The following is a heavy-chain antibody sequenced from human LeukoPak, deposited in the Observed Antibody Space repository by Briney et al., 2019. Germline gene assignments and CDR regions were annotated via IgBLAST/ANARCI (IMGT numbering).Heavy chain of an antibody. D-gene: IGHD3-16*02. Sequence: GGSLRLSCAASGFTFSSYWMSWVRQAPGKGLEWVANIKLDGSEKYYVDSVTGRFTISRHNAKKSLYLQMHSLRDEDTAVYYCARDFFAFGGVIALLDYWGQGTLVTVSS. CDR1: GFTFSSYW. V-gene: IGHV3-7*01. CDR3: ARDFFAFGGVIALLDY. J-gene: IGHJ4*02. CDR2: IKLDGSEK.